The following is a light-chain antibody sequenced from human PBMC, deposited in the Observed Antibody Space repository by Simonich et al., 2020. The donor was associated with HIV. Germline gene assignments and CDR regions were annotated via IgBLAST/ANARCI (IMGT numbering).Light chain of an antibody. J-gene: IGKJ1*01. CDR1: RNILYTSNNKTY. V-gene: IGKV4-1*01. Sequence: DIVMTQSPDSLAVSLGERATINCKSSRNILYTSNNKTYLAWSQQKPGQPPNLLIYWASTRESGVPDRCSASGSGTDFTLTISSLQAEDVAVYYCQQYYTTPPTFGQGTKVEIK. CDR2: WAS. CDR3: QQYYTTPPT.